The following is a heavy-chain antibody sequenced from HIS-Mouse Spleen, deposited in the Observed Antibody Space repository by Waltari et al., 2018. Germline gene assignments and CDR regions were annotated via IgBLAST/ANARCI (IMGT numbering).Heavy chain of an antibody. D-gene: IGHD6-13*01. CDR3: AREIPYSSSWYDWYFDL. CDR1: GGSISRSSYY. Sequence: QLQLQESGPGLAKPSATLSLTCTVSGGSISRSSYYGGWIRQPPGKWPEWIGSNYYSGSTYYNPSLKSRVTISVDTSKNQFSLKLSSVTAADTAVYYCAREIPYSSSWYDWYFDLWGRGTLVTVSS. J-gene: IGHJ2*01. CDR2: NYYSGST. V-gene: IGHV4-39*07.